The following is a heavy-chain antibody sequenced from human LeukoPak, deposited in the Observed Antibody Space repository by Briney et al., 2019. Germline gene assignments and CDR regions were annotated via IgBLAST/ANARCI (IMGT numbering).Heavy chain of an antibody. CDR2: IIPIFGTA. D-gene: IGHD3-3*01. CDR3: ARGSFRTVLLFLEWSDRYYYYYMDV. CDR1: GGTFSSYA. Sequence: WASVKVSCKASGGTFSSYAISWVRQAPGQGLEWMGGIIPIFGTANYAQKFQGRVTITADESTSTAYMELSSLRSEDTAVYYCARGSFRTVLLFLEWSDRYYYYYMDVWGKGTTVTVSS. J-gene: IGHJ6*03. V-gene: IGHV1-69*13.